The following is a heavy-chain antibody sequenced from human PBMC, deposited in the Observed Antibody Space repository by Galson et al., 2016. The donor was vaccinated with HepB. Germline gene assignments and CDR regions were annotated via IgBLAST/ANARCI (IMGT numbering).Heavy chain of an antibody. Sequence: SLRLSCAASGFIFSSYWMTWVRQAPGKGLEWVANIKQDGSEKFYADSVKGRFTISRDNAKNSLYLQINSLRAEDTAIYYCASLDYYFYYGVDVWGQGTTVTVFS. CDR3: ASLDYYFYYGVDV. V-gene: IGHV3-7*01. J-gene: IGHJ6*02. CDR1: GFIFSSYW. CDR2: IKQDGSEK.